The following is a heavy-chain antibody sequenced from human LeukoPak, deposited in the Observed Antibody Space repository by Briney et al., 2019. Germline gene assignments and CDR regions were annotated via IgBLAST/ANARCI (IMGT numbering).Heavy chain of an antibody. CDR1: GGSFSGYY. J-gene: IGHJ4*02. D-gene: IGHD6-13*01. CDR2: INHSGST. V-gene: IGHV4-34*01. Sequence: SETLSLTCAVYGGSFSGYYWSWIRQPPGKGLEWIGEINHSGSTNYNPSLKSRVTISVDTSKNQFSLKLNSVTAAHTAVYYCARDHSSSSEDYWGQGTLVTVSS. CDR3: ARDHSSSSEDY.